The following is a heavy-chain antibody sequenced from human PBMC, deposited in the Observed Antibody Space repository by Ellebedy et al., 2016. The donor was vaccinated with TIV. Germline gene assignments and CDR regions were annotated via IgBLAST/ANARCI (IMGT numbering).Heavy chain of an antibody. V-gene: IGHV3-30*18. CDR1: GFTFSNYW. CDR2: ISYDGSNK. CDR3: AKGGSYLDY. J-gene: IGHJ4*02. D-gene: IGHD1-26*01. Sequence: GESLKISCAASGFTFSNYWMHWVRQAPGKGLEWVAVISYDGSNKYYADSVKGRFTISRDNSKNTLYLQMNSLRAEDTAVYYCAKGGSYLDYWGQGTLVTVSS.